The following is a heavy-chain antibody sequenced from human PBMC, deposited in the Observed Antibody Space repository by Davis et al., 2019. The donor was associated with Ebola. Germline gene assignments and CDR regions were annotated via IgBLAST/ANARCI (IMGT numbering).Heavy chain of an antibody. Sequence: GGSLKISCAASGFTVSSNYMSWVRQAPGKGLEWVSVIYSGGSTYYADSVKGRFTISRDNSKNTLYLQMNSLRAEDTAVYYCASTMRLHLGETYDYWGQGTLVTVSS. CDR1: GFTVSSNY. J-gene: IGHJ4*02. V-gene: IGHV3-53*01. CDR3: ASTMRLHLGETYDY. CDR2: IYSGGST. D-gene: IGHD3-16*01.